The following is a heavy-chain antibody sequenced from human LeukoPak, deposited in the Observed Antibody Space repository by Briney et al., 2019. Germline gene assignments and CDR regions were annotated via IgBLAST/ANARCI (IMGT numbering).Heavy chain of an antibody. D-gene: IGHD3-10*01. CDR2: INANSGDT. CDR1: AYSFTGYF. J-gene: IGHJ4*02. V-gene: IGHV1-2*02. Sequence: ASVTVSCKPSAYSFTGYFFHWIRQAPGQGLEWMGWINANSGDTNYAQQFQGRLTMTRDRSISTVYMELSRLRTDDTAVYYCARDFSWGVDSWGQGTLVTASS. CDR3: ARDFSWGVDS.